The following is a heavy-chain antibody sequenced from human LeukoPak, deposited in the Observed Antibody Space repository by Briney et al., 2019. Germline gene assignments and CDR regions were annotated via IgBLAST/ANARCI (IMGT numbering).Heavy chain of an antibody. J-gene: IGHJ4*02. Sequence: GGSLRLSCAASGFTVSSKYMSWVRQAPGKGLEWVPVIYSGGSTYYADSVKGRFTISRDNSKNTLYLQMNSLRAEDTAVYYCARGCSSTSCYGFDYWGQGTLVTVSS. D-gene: IGHD2-2*01. CDR1: GFTVSSKY. CDR3: ARGCSSTSCYGFDY. CDR2: IYSGGST. V-gene: IGHV3-53*01.